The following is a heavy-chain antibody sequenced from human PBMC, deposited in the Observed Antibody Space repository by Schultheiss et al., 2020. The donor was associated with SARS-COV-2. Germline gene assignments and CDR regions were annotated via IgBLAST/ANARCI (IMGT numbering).Heavy chain of an antibody. CDR3: ASPFLARDAFDI. V-gene: IGHV3-21*04. CDR1: GFTFSSYS. D-gene: IGHD2-21*01. J-gene: IGHJ3*02. Sequence: GGSLRLSCAASGFTFSSYSMNWVRQAPGKGLEWVSAISGSGGSTYYADSVKGRFTISRDNAKNSLYLQMNSLRAEDTAVYYCASPFLARDAFDIWGQGTMVTVSS. CDR2: ISGSGGST.